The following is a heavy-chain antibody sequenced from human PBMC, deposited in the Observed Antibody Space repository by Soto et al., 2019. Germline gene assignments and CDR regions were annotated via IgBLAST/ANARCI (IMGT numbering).Heavy chain of an antibody. CDR2: VYYSGST. CDR3: ARGAMAARALAS. J-gene: IGHJ4*02. Sequence: SETLSLTCTVSGDSISSYYWSWIRQPPGKELEWIGYVYYSGSTNYNPSLKSRVTISVDTSKNQFSLKLRSVTAAETAVYYCARGAMAARALASGGQGTLVTFSS. V-gene: IGHV4-59*13. CDR1: GDSISSYY. D-gene: IGHD2-8*01.